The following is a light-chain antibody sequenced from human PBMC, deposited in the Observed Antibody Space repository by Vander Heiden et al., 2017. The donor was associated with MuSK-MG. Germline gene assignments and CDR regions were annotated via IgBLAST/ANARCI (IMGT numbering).Light chain of an antibody. V-gene: IGKV3-11*01. CDR2: DAS. Sequence: EIVLTQSPSTLSLSPGERATLSCRASQSVSSYLAWYQQKPGQAPRLLIYDASNRATGIPARFSGSASGTDFTLTISILDPEDFAVYYCQQRSTWPLTFGGGTKVEIK. CDR3: QQRSTWPLT. CDR1: QSVSSY. J-gene: IGKJ4*01.